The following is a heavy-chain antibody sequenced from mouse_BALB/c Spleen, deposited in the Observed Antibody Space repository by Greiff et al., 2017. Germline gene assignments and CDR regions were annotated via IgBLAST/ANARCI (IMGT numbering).Heavy chain of an antibody. CDR2: IYPGDGDT. V-gene: IGHV1-80*01. CDR1: GYAFSSYW. J-gene: IGHJ3*01. CDR3: ARGGTSGSFAY. D-gene: IGHD1-1*01. Sequence: VQLQESGAELVRPGSSVKISCKASGYAFSSYWMNWVKQRPGQGLEWIGQIYPGDGDTNYNGKFKGKATLTADKSSSTAYMQLSSLTSEDSAVYFCARGGTSGSFAYWGQGTLVTVSA.